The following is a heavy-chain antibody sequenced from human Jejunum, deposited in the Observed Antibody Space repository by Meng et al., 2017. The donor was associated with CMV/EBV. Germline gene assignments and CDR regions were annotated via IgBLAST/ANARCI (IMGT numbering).Heavy chain of an antibody. CDR1: GFIFTSYA. CDR2: ISAYNGNT. J-gene: IGHJ4*02. D-gene: IGHD1-26*01. CDR3: ARVEVGITSGDY. Sequence: QVQLVQYGAEVKKPGASVKVSCEASGFIFTSYAISWVRHAPGQGLQYMGWISAYNGNTNYAQELQGRVTMTTDTSTSTAYMELRSLRFDDTAVYYCARVEVGITSGDYWGQGTLVTVSS. V-gene: IGHV1-18*01.